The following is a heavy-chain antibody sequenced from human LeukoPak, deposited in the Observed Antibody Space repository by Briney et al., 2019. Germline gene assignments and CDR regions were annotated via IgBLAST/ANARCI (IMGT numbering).Heavy chain of an antibody. J-gene: IGHJ4*02. CDR2: ISGSGGST. V-gene: IGHV3-23*01. D-gene: IGHD3-10*01. Sequence: PAGTLRLSCAASGFTFSSYSMSWVRQAPGKGLEWVSAISGSGGSTYYADSVKGRFTISRENSKNTLYLQMTSLRAEDTAVYYCAKRVGYYYGSGSYKERGPLNYWGQGTLVTVSS. CDR3: AKRVGYYYGSGSYKERGPLNY. CDR1: GFTFSSYS.